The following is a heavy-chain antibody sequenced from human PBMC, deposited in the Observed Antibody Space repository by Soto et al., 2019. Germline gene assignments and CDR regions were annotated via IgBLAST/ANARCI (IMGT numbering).Heavy chain of an antibody. J-gene: IGHJ6*03. V-gene: IGHV1-18*01. D-gene: IGHD3-3*01. CDR3: ERYPADYDFWGGMDV. CDR1: GYTFPSYG. Sequence: QVQLVQSGAEVKKPGASVKVSCKASGYTFPSYGISWVRQAPGQGLEWMGWISAYNGNTNYAQKLQGTVTMTTDTSPSTGYMELRSLRSDDTAVYYCERYPADYDFWGGMDVWGEGTTITVSS. CDR2: ISAYNGNT.